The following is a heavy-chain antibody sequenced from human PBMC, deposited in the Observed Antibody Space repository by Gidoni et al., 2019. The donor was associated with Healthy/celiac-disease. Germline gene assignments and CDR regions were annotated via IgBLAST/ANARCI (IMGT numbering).Heavy chain of an antibody. CDR2: ISSNGGST. Sequence: EVQLVESGGGLFQPGGSLRLSCSASAFTFSSYAMHWVRQAPGKGLEYVSAISSNGGSTYYADSVKGRFTISRDNSKNTLYLQMSSLRAEDTAVYYCVKDGAFGIAGGWGQGTLVTVSS. V-gene: IGHV3-64D*06. CDR1: AFTFSSYA. CDR3: VKDGAFGIAGG. D-gene: IGHD1-20*01. J-gene: IGHJ4*02.